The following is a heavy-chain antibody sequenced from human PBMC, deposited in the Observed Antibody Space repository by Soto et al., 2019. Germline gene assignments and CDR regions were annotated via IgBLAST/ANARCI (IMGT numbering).Heavy chain of an antibody. CDR3: ARDGGLYAMDV. D-gene: IGHD2-8*01. Sequence: QVQLQESGPGLVKPSETLSLTCSVSGYSISSGGYYWGWIRQHPGKGLEWIGYIYDSGYTSYNPSLKSRVSISLDKSQNQCSLRLNSVTAADTAVYYCARDGGLYAMDVWGQGTTVIVSS. CDR2: IYDSGYT. V-gene: IGHV4-31*03. CDR1: GYSISSGGYY. J-gene: IGHJ6*02.